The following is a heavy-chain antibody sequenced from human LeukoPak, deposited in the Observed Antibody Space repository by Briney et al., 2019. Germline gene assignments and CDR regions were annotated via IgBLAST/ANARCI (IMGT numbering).Heavy chain of an antibody. J-gene: IGHJ5*02. CDR1: GFTVSSNY. CDR2: ISGSGGST. CDR3: ARAYSYGYDLLS. V-gene: IGHV3-53*01. D-gene: IGHD5-18*01. Sequence: GGSLRLSCAASGFTVSSNYMSWVRQAPGKGLEWVSVISGSGGSTYYADSVKGRFTISRDDSKNTLYLQMNSLRAEDTAVYYCARAYSYGYDLLSWGQGTLVTVSS.